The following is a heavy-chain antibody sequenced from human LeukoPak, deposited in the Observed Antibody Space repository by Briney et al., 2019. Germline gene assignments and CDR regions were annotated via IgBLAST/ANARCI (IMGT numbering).Heavy chain of an antibody. CDR3: AKSRARKEGSSGSIDS. Sequence: WGSLRLSCTASGFTFSNHAMAWVRQGPGKGLEWVSAISGSGGSTYYADSVKGRFTLSRENSKNTLSLQMNSLRVDDTAVYYCAKSRARKEGSSGSIDSWGQGTLVTVSS. CDR2: ISGSGGST. D-gene: IGHD3-22*01. V-gene: IGHV3-23*01. J-gene: IGHJ4*02. CDR1: GFTFSNHA.